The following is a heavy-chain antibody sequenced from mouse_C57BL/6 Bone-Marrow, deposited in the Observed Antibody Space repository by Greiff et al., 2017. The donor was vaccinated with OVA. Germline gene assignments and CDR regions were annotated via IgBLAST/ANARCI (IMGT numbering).Heavy chain of an antibody. J-gene: IGHJ1*03. D-gene: IGHD2-3*01. CDR3: ADGYYYWYFDV. V-gene: IGHV1-22*01. CDR1: GYTFTDYN. CDR2: INPNNGGT. Sequence: EVQLQQSGPELVKPGASVKMSCKASGYTFTDYNMHWVKQSHGKSLEWIGYINPNNGGTSYNQKFKGKATLTVNKSSSTAYMELRSLTSEDSAVYYCADGYYYWYFDVWGTGTTVTVSS.